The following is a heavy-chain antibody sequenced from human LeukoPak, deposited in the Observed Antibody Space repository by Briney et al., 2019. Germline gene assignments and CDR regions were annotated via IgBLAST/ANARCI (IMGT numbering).Heavy chain of an antibody. CDR1: GGSFSGYY. CDR2: INHSGST. Sequence: SETLSLTCAVYGGSFSGYYWSWIRQPPGKGLEWIGEINHSGSTNYNPSLKSRVTISVDTSKNQFSLKLSSVTAADTAVYYCASSRQLLLDYWGQGTLVTVSS. V-gene: IGHV4-34*01. CDR3: ASSRQLLLDY. D-gene: IGHD5-18*01. J-gene: IGHJ4*02.